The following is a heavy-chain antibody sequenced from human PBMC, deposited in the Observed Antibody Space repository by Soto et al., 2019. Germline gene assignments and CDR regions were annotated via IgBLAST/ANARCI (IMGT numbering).Heavy chain of an antibody. V-gene: IGHV4-61*01. J-gene: IGHJ1*01. CDR3: ARDSDYYDSSGYYYPYFQH. Sequence: QVQLQESGPGLVKPSETLSLTCTVSGGSVSSGSYYWSWIRQPPGKGLEWIGYIYYSGSTNYNPSLNSRVTISVDTSKNQFSLKLSSVTAADTAVYYCARDSDYYDSSGYYYPYFQHWGQGTLVTVSS. CDR2: IYYSGST. D-gene: IGHD3-22*01. CDR1: GGSVSSGSYY.